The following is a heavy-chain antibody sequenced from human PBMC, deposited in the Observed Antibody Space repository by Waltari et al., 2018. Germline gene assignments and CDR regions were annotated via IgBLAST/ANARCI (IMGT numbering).Heavy chain of an antibody. CDR2: ISSSSSYI. J-gene: IGHJ4*02. CDR3: AREGGGDCFDY. CDR1: GFTLSSYS. D-gene: IGHD2-21*01. V-gene: IGHV3-21*01. Sequence: EVQLVESGGGLVKPGGSLRLSCAASGFTLSSYSMNLFRHAPGKGLEWVSSISSSSSYIYYADSVKGRFTISRDNAKNSLYLQMNSLRAEDTAVYYCAREGGGDCFDYWGQGTLVTVSS.